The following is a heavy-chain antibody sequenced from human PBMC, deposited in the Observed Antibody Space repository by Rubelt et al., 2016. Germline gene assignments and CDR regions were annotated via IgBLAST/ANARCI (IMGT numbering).Heavy chain of an antibody. D-gene: IGHD2-2*01. CDR3: ARGYCSSANCLFNWFDP. CDR1: GYTFTTYG. Sequence: QVQLVQSGAEVKKPGASVKVSCKASGYTFTTYGISWVRQAPGQELEWMGCIRTYTGNTNYAQKLQGRVTMNTDTSTSTAYMELRSLRSDDTAMYFCARGYCSSANCLFNWFDPWGQGTLVTVSS. J-gene: IGHJ5*02. CDR2: IRTYTGNT. V-gene: IGHV1-18*01.